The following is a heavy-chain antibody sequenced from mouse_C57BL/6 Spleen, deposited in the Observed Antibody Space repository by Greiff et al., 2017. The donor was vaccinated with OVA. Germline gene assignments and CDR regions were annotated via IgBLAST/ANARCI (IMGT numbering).Heavy chain of an antibody. CDR2: IYPRSGNT. CDR3: ARGAITTVVADWYFDV. D-gene: IGHD1-1*01. V-gene: IGHV1-81*01. Sequence: VQLQQSGAELARPGASVQLSCKASGYTFTSYGISWVKQRTGQGLEWIGEIYPRSGNTYYNEKFKGKATLTADKSSSTAYMELRSLTSEDSAVYFCARGAITTVVADWYFDVWGTGTTVTVSS. CDR1: GYTFTSYG. J-gene: IGHJ1*03.